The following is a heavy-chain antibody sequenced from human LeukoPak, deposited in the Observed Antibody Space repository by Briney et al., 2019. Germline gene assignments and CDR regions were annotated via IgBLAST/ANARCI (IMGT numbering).Heavy chain of an antibody. CDR3: ASFPYCSSTSCYSHGTMDV. J-gene: IGHJ6*02. CDR1: GYTFTGYY. V-gene: IGHV1-46*01. D-gene: IGHD2-2*01. CDR2: INPSGGST. Sequence: GASVKVSCKASGYTFTGYYMHWVRQAPGQGLEWMGIINPSGGSTSYAQKFQGRVTMTRDTSTSTVYMELSSLRSEDTAVYYCASFPYCSSTSCYSHGTMDVWGQGTTVTVSS.